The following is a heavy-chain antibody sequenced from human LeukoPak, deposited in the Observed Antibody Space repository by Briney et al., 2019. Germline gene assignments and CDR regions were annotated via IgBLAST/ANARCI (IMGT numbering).Heavy chain of an antibody. Sequence: ASVKVSCKASGYTFSGYYVHWIRQAPGQGLEWIGWINPKSGDTKYAKKFQGRVNLTRDTSIKTAYMEMARLTSQDTVVYYCAEDRAVPAAFGPLWFDPWGQGTLVSVSS. CDR1: GYTFSGYY. J-gene: IGHJ5*02. V-gene: IGHV1-2*02. D-gene: IGHD2-2*01. CDR2: INPKSGDT. CDR3: AEDRAVPAAFGPLWFDP.